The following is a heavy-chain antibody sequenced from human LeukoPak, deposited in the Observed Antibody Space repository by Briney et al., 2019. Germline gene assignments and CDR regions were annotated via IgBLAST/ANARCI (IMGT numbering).Heavy chain of an antibody. D-gene: IGHD5-18*01. V-gene: IGHV4-59*08. J-gene: IGHJ4*02. CDR1: GGSISSYY. CDR3: ARHSTGSSGYSYGLYYFDY. Sequence: SETLSLTCTVSGGSISSYYWSWIRQPPGKGLEWIGYIYYSGSTNYNPSLKSRVTISVDTSKNQFSLKLSSVTAADTAVYYCARHSTGSSGYSYGLYYFDYRGQGTLVTVSS. CDR2: IYYSGST.